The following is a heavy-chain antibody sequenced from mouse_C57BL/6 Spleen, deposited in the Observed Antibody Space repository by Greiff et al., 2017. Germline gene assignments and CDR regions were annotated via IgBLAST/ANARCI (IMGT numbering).Heavy chain of an antibody. Sequence: EVMLVESGGGLVKPGGSLKLSCAASGFTFSDYGMHWVRQAPEKGLEWVAYISSGSSTIYYADTVKGRFTISRANAKNTLFLQMTSLRSEDTAMDYCAREGGYAWFAYWGQGTLVTVSA. CDR3: AREGGYAWFAY. CDR1: GFTFSDYG. D-gene: IGHD2-2*01. J-gene: IGHJ3*01. CDR2: ISSGSSTI. V-gene: IGHV5-17*01.